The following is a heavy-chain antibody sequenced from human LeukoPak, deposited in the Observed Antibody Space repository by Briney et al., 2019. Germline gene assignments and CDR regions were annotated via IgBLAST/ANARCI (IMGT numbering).Heavy chain of an antibody. CDR2: MSSSGST. Sequence: PSETLSLTXTVSGGSISSYYWSWIRQPAAKGLEWIGRMSSSGSTNYNPSLKSRVTMSVDTSKNQFSLNLTSVTAADTAVYYCARENSGAAARFFDYWGQGTLVTVSS. CDR3: ARENSGAAARFFDY. V-gene: IGHV4-4*07. D-gene: IGHD6-13*01. CDR1: GGSISSYY. J-gene: IGHJ4*02.